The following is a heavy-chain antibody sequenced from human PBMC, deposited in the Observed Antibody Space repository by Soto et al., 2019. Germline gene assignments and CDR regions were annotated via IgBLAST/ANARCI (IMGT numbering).Heavy chain of an antibody. V-gene: IGHV3-48*03. CDR1: GFTFSSSE. CDR3: ARRGRT. Sequence: VQLVESGGGLVQPGGSLRLSCVASGFTFSSSEMYWVRQAPGKGLEWVSYIHPAGQPIFFADSVKGRFTISRDNAKKSVYLQMNSLRAEDTAVYYWARRGRTWGQGTMVTVSS. J-gene: IGHJ3*01. CDR2: IHPAGQPI. D-gene: IGHD2-15*01.